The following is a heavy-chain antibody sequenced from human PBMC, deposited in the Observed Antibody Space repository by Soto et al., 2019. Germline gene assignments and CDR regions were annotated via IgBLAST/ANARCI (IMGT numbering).Heavy chain of an antibody. D-gene: IGHD6-19*01. Sequence: GGSLRLSCAASGFTVSSNYMAWVRQAQGKGLEWVSVMYNSGTIYYAASVKGRFIVSRDNSRLYLQMNGLKAEDTAVYFCARVSGSGWYHFDYWGQGTPVTVSS. J-gene: IGHJ4*02. CDR1: GFTVSSNY. V-gene: IGHV3-66*01. CDR3: ARVSGSGWYHFDY. CDR2: MYNSGTI.